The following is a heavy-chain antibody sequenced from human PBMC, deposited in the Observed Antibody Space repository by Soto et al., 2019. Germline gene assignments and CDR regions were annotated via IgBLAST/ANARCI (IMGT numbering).Heavy chain of an antibody. D-gene: IGHD3-16*01. V-gene: IGHV1-8*02. CDR2: MNAKSGDT. Sequence: ASVKVSCKASGCTFSSYAISWVRQAPGQGLEWMGWMNAKSGDTFFPQRFRGKFNMTWDTSLSTAYMEVGSLTSHDTAIYYCARGNTFNYAGFDVWGQGTTVTVSS. CDR3: ARGNTFNYAGFDV. CDR1: GCTFSSYA. J-gene: IGHJ6*02.